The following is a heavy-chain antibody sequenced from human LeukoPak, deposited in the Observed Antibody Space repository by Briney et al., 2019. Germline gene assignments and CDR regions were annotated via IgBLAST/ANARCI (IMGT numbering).Heavy chain of an antibody. V-gene: IGHV3-33*01. Sequence: GGSLRLSCAASGFTFSSYGMHWVRQAPGKGLEWVALIWYDGSNKYYTDSVKGRLTVSRDNSKNTLYLQMNSLRAEDTAIYYCAREGPRGNSQFDYWGQGTLVTVSS. CDR1: GFTFSSYG. J-gene: IGHJ4*02. CDR2: IWYDGSNK. D-gene: IGHD2/OR15-2a*01. CDR3: AREGPRGNSQFDY.